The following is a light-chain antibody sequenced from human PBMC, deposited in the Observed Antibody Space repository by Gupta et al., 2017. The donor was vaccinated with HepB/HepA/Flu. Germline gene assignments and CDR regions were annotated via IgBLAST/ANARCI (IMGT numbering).Light chain of an antibody. J-gene: IGLJ2*01. V-gene: IGLV2-14*03. CDR3: SSFSRTSTLVV. CDR2: DVN. CDR1: SSDVGAYDA. Sequence: QSAPTQPASVSGSLGQSITIPCTGTSSDVGAYDAVSWYQQYPGKAPKLLIYDVNSRPSGVSNRFSGSKSGNTASMTISGLQAEDETDYYCSSFSRTSTLVVFGGGTKLTVL.